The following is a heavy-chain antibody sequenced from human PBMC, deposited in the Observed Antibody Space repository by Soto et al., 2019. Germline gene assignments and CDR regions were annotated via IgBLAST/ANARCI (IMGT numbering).Heavy chain of an antibody. CDR2: ISSNGGST. D-gene: IGHD6-13*01. CDR1: GFTFSSYA. Sequence: GGSLRLSCSASGFTFSSYAMHWVRQAPGKGLEYVSAISSNGGSTYYADSVKGRFTISRDNSKNTLYLQMSSLRAEDTAVYYCVSGFNWAVIAAAGTQNGSDYWGQGTLVTVSS. J-gene: IGHJ4*02. V-gene: IGHV3-64D*08. CDR3: VSGFNWAVIAAAGTQNGSDY.